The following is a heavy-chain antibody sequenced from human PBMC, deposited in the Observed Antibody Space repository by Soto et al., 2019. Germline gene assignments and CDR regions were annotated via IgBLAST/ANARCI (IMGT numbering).Heavy chain of an antibody. D-gene: IGHD3-22*01. J-gene: IGHJ4*02. CDR2: MYHSGTP. CDR1: GGSISSSNW. CDR3: ARTSYDSSGNYFDY. Sequence: NPSETLSLTCAVSGGSISSSNWWSWVRQPPGKGLEWIGFMYHSGTPNYNPSLKSRVTISVDTSNNQFSLKLSSVTAADTAVYYCARTSYDSSGNYFDYWGRGILVTVSS. V-gene: IGHV4-4*02.